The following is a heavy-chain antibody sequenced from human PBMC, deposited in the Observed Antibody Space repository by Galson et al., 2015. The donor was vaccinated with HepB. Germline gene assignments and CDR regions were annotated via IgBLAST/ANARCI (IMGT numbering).Heavy chain of an antibody. D-gene: IGHD2-2*01. CDR1: GGTFSSYA. V-gene: IGHV1-69*13. J-gene: IGHJ6*02. CDR3: ARGGPYCSSTSCYNYYYYGMDV. Sequence: SVKVSCKASGGTFSSYAISWVRQAPGQGLEWMGGIIPIFGTANYAQKFQGRVTITADESTSTAYMELSSLRSEDTAVYYCARGGPYCSSTSCYNYYYYGMDVWGQGTTVTVSS. CDR2: IIPIFGTA.